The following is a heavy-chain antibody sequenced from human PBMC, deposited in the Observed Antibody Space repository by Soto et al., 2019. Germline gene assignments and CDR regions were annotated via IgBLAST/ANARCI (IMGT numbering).Heavy chain of an antibody. V-gene: IGHV1-69*01. J-gene: IGHJ4*02. CDR2: IIPIFGTG. CDR1: GGTFSSYV. CDR3: AINTGSVVAYNVAY. Sequence: QVQLVQSGAEVKKSGSSVKVSCKASGGTFSSYVISWVRQAPGQGLEWMGGIIPIFGTGNYAQKFQGRVTITADESTRTAYKGLNILRYEDTAHDSCAINTGSVVAYNVAYWGQGNRVTVSS. D-gene: IGHD3-10*01.